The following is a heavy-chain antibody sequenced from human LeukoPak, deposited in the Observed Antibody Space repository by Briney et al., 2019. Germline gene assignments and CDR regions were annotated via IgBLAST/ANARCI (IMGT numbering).Heavy chain of an antibody. V-gene: IGHV4-39*07. CDR1: DDSISSNNYF. CDR3: ARGGGIYGDYDF. J-gene: IGHJ4*02. D-gene: IGHD4-17*01. CDR2: IYYSGST. Sequence: SETLSLTCTVSDDSISSNNYFWGWIRQPPGKGLEWIGSIYYSGSTNYNPSLKSRLTISVDTSKNHFSLKLSSVTAADTAVYYCARGGGIYGDYDFWGQGTLVTVSS.